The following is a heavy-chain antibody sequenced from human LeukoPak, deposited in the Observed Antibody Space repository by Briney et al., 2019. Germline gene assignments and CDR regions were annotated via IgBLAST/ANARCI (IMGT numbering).Heavy chain of an antibody. CDR3: GRDLEYTKSGERLDG. D-gene: IGHD3-10*01. J-gene: IGHJ4*02. V-gene: IGHV1-46*01. CDR2: IHPRDGVT. Sequence: GASVKVSCKASGYIFTNYYVHWVRQAPGHGLEWVGVIHPRDGVTVYGQSLRGRVSMTRDLSTSTAYMEIGYLRSGDTAVYYCGRDLEYTKSGERLDGWGQGTLLTVSS. CDR1: GYIFTNYY.